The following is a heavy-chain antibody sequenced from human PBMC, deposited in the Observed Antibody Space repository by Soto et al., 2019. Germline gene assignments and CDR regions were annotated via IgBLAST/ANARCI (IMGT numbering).Heavy chain of an antibody. D-gene: IGHD3-22*01. J-gene: IGHJ4*02. CDR2: IVVGSGNT. Sequence: GASVKVSCKASGFTFTSSAVQWVRQARGQRLEWIGWIVVGSGNTNYAQKFQERVTITRDMSTSTAYMELSSLRSEDTAVYYCAEAPFSSGYYSYFDYWGQGTLVTVSS. CDR3: AEAPFSSGYYSYFDY. V-gene: IGHV1-58*01. CDR1: GFTFTSSA.